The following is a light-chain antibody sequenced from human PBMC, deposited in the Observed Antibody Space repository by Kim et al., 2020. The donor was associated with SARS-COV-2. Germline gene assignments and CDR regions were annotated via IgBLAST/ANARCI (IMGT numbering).Light chain of an antibody. J-gene: IGKJ1*01. V-gene: IGKV1-5*03. CDR1: QSISTW. CDR2: KAS. CDR3: QHYSAYPWT. Sequence: AGVGDRVTIACRASQSISTWVAWYQHKAGQAPNLLIYKASILESGVPSTFRGSASGTDFPLTITSLQPDDFGTYYCQHYSAYPWTFGQGTKVDIK.